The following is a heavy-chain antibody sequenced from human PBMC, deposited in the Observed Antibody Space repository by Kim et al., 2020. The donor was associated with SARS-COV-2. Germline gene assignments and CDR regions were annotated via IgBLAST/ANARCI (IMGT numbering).Heavy chain of an antibody. D-gene: IGHD2-2*01. V-gene: IGHV4-39*01. CDR3: ARHCSSTSCYFGLDY. J-gene: IGHJ4*02. Sequence: PSLRSRVTISVDTSKNQFSLKLSSVTAADTAVYYCARHCSSTSCYFGLDYWGQGTLVTVSS.